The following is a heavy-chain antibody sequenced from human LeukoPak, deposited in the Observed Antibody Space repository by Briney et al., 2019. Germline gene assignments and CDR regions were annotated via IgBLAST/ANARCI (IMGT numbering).Heavy chain of an antibody. CDR3: AKSSPLPIAVAGQGFDY. CDR2: ISHDGTVT. Sequence: GGSLRLSCEASGFTFSSYGMQWVRQAPGMGPEWVSVISHDGTVTHYADSVKGRFTISRDNSKNTLYLQMNSLRAEDTAVYYCAKSSPLPIAVAGQGFDYWGQGTLVTVSS. CDR1: GFTFSSYG. D-gene: IGHD6-19*01. J-gene: IGHJ4*02. V-gene: IGHV3-33*05.